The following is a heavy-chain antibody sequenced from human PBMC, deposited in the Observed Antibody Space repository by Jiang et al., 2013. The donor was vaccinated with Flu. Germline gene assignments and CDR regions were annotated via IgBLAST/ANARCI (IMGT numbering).Heavy chain of an antibody. V-gene: IGHV1-2*06. Sequence: GAEVKKPGASVKVSCKASGYTFTGYYMHWVRQAPGQGLEWMGRINPNSDGTNYAQKFQGRVTMTRDTSISTAYMELSRLRSDDTAVYYCARGYYDSSGYYFDYWGQGTLVTVSS. D-gene: IGHD3-22*01. CDR3: ARGYYDSSGYYFDY. J-gene: IGHJ4*02. CDR2: INPNSDGT. CDR1: GYTFTGYY.